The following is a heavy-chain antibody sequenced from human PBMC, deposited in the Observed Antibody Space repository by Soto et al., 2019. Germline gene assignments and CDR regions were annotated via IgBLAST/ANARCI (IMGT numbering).Heavy chain of an antibody. CDR3: ARDLMVRGAAVYGMDV. CDR1: GYTFTSYG. CDR2: ISAYNGNT. V-gene: IGHV1-18*01. J-gene: IGHJ6*02. Sequence: VKVSCKASGYTFTSYGISWVRQAPGQGLEWMGWISAYNGNTNYAQKLQGRVTMTTDTSTSTAYMELRSLRSDDTAVYYCARDLMVRGAAVYGMDVWGQGTTVTVSS. D-gene: IGHD3-10*01.